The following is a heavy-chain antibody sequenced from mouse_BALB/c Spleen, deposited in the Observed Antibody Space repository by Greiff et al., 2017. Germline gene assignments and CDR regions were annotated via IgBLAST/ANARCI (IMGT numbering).Heavy chain of an antibody. CDR1: GFTFSSYA. CDR2: ISSGGST. J-gene: IGHJ4*01. D-gene: IGHD6-5*01. Sequence: EVKLVQSGGGLVKPGGSLKLSCAASGFTFSSYAMSWVRQTPEKRLEWVASISSGGSTYYPDGVVGGFTISRDNTRNILYRQMSSLRSEDTAMYYCAGSYDSYAMDYWGQGTSVTVSS. CDR3: AGSYDSYAMDY. V-gene: IGHV5-6-5*01.